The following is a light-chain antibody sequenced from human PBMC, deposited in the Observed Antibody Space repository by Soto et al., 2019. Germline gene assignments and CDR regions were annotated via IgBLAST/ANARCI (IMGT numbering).Light chain of an antibody. V-gene: IGKV1-39*01. CDR2: AAS. CDR1: QSISSY. CDR3: QQSYSTPPWT. J-gene: IGKJ1*01. Sequence: ILLTQSPSSLSASVGDRVTITCRASQSISSYLNWYQQKPGKAPKLLIYAASSLQSGVPSRFSGSGSGTDFTLTISSLQPEDFATYYCQQSYSTPPWTFGQGTKVDIK.